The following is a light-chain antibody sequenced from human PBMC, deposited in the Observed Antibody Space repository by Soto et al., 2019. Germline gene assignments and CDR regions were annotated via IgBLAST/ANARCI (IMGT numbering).Light chain of an antibody. CDR2: DNN. J-gene: IGLJ2*01. Sequence: QLVLTQPPSVSGAPGQRVTISCTGSSSNIGAGYDVHWYQQLPGTAPKLLIYDNNNRPSGVPDRFSGSKSGTSASLAITGLQAEDEADYYCQSYDSSLSGVFGGGTSSPS. CDR1: SSNIGAGYD. CDR3: QSYDSSLSGV. V-gene: IGLV1-40*01.